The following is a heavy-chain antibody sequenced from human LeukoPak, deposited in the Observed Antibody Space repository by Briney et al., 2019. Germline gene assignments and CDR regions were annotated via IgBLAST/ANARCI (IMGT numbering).Heavy chain of an antibody. D-gene: IGHD4-17*01. CDR1: GFTFSSYA. J-gene: IGHJ6*02. CDR2: MSGSGGST. V-gene: IGHV3-23*01. CDR3: ARVRYGELDV. Sequence: GGSLRLSSAASGFTFSSYAMSWVRQAPGKGLEWVSSMSGSGGSTYYADSVKGRFTISRDDSKNTLYLQMNGLRAEDTAVYYCARVRYGELDVWGQGTTVTVSS.